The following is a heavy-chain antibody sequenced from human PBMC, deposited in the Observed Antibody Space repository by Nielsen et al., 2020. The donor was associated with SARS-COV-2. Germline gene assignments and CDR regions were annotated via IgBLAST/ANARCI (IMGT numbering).Heavy chain of an antibody. Sequence: ASVKVSCKASGYTFASYYMHWVRQAPGQGLEWMGIINPSGGSTSYAQKFQGRVTMTRDTSTSTVYMELSSLRSEDTAVYYCARGEAIAAAGYYYYYYMDVWGKGTTVTVSS. D-gene: IGHD6-13*01. J-gene: IGHJ6*03. V-gene: IGHV1-46*01. CDR1: GYTFASYY. CDR3: ARGEAIAAAGYYYYYYMDV. CDR2: INPSGGST.